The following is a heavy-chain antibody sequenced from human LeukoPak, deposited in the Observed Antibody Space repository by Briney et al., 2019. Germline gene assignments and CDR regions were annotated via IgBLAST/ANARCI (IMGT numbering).Heavy chain of an antibody. V-gene: IGHV3-30*04. CDR3: AKTDVGSYCGGDCYPYYFDY. Sequence: GGSLRLSCAASGFTFSTYTMHWVRQAPGKGLEWVAVTSYDGSNKYYADSVKGRFTISRDKSKNTLYLQMNSLRAEDTAVYYCAKTDVGSYCGGDCYPYYFDYWGQGTLVTVSS. CDR1: GFTFSTYT. CDR2: TSYDGSNK. J-gene: IGHJ4*02. D-gene: IGHD2-21*02.